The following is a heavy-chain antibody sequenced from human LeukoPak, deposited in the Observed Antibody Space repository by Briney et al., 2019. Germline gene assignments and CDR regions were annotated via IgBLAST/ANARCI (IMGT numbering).Heavy chain of an antibody. Sequence: SETLSLTCSVSGGSIGSGDYYRSWIRQPPGKGLEWIGYIYYSGSTYYNPSLKSRVSISVDTSKNQFSLKLSSVNAADTAVYYCARVPYGSGSYYRPKYFDYWGQGTLVTVSS. J-gene: IGHJ4*02. CDR1: GGSIGSGDYY. CDR2: IYYSGST. D-gene: IGHD3-10*01. V-gene: IGHV4-30-4*01. CDR3: ARVPYGSGSYYRPKYFDY.